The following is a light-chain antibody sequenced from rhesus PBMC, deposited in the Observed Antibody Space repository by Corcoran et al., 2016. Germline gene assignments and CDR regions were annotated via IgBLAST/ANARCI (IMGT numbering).Light chain of an antibody. CDR1: ENVNNY. J-gene: IGKJ4*01. V-gene: IGKV1-74*01. Sequence: DIQMTQSPSSLSASVGDRVTITCRASENVNNYLNWYQQKPGKAPKLLIYKASTLQSGVPSRFSGSGCGTDYTFTISSLQPEDVATYYCQLGYGTRATFGGGTKVEIK. CDR3: QLGYGTRAT. CDR2: KAS.